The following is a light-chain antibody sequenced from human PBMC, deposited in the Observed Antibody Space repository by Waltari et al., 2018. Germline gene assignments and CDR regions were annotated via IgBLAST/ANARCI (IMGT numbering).Light chain of an antibody. CDR1: SNDVGGYIS. V-gene: IGLV2-14*03. CDR3: SSYTSSTSVI. J-gene: IGLJ2*01. CDR2: DVN. Sequence: QSALTQPASVSGSPGQSITISCTGTSNDVGGYISVSWYQQHPGKAPKVLIYDVNNRPSGVSNRFSGSKSGNTASLTISGLQAEDEADYFCSSYTSSTSVIFGGGTKVTVL.